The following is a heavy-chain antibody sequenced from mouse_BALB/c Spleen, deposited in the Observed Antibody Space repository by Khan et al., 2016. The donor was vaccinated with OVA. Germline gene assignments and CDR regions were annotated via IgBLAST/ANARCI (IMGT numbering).Heavy chain of an antibody. D-gene: IGHD2-12*01. CDR1: VYTFTSHT. Sequence: VQLQQSGAELARPGASVKMSCKASVYTFTSHTMHWVKQSPGQGLEWIGYINPRSGYSNYNQKFNDKATLTADKSSSTAYMQLSSLTSEDSAVYYCARLTTGYAMDYWGQGTSVTVSS. CDR2: INPRSGYS. V-gene: IGHV1-4*01. J-gene: IGHJ4*01. CDR3: ARLTTGYAMDY.